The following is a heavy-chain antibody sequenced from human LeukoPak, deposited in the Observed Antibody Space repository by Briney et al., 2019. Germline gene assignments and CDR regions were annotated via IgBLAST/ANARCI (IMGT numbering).Heavy chain of an antibody. V-gene: IGHV3-74*01. Sequence: GGSLRLSCAASGVTFSNIWMYWVRQGPGKGLDWVALINPDGSITTYADSVKGRFTISRDNAKNTVYLQMNSLRGEDTAMYFCARGGDDYWGQGTLAIVSS. D-gene: IGHD2-21*01. CDR3: ARGGDDY. J-gene: IGHJ4*02. CDR2: INPDGSIT. CDR1: GVTFSNIW.